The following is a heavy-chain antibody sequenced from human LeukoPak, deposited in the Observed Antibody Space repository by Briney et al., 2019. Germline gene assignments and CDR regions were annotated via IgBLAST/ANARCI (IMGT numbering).Heavy chain of an antibody. V-gene: IGHV4-34*01. Sequence: SETLSLTCAVYGGSFSGYYWSWIRQPPGKGLDWIGEINHSGSTNYNPSLKSRVTISVDTSKNQFSLKLSSVTAADTAVYYCARDSGWLGSYYYGMDVWGQGTTVTVSS. CDR1: GGSFSGYY. D-gene: IGHD6-19*01. J-gene: IGHJ6*02. CDR3: ARDSGWLGSYYYGMDV. CDR2: INHSGST.